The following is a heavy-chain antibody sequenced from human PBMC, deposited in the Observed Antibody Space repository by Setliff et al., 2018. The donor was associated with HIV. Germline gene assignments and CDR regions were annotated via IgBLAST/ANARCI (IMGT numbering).Heavy chain of an antibody. CDR3: ARSSTPDSSAYYPDY. V-gene: IGHV4-4*02. D-gene: IGHD3-22*01. J-gene: IGHJ4*02. CDR1: GGSISSNNW. Sequence: SETLSLTCAVSGGSISSNNWWSWVRQPPGKGLEWIGEIYRGGSTNYNSSLKSRVTISVDKSKNQFSLKLSSVTAADTAVYYCARSSTPDSSAYYPDYWGQGTLVTVSS. CDR2: IYRGGST.